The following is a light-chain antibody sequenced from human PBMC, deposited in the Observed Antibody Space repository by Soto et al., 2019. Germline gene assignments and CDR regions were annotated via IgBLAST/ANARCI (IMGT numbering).Light chain of an antibody. J-gene: IGKJ4*01. CDR1: QSVSGN. Sequence: EIVMTQSPATLSVSPGERVTLSCRASQSVSGNLAWYQQKPGQAPRLLIYGASTRATGIPARFSGSGSGTEFTLTISRLQSEDFAVYYCKQYNNWLFPFGGGTRVEIK. CDR3: KQYNNWLFP. V-gene: IGKV3-15*01. CDR2: GAS.